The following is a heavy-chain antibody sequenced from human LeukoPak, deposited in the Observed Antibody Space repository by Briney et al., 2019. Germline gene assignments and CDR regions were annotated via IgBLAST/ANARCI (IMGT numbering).Heavy chain of an antibody. J-gene: IGHJ5*02. CDR2: MNPNNGNT. V-gene: IGHV1-8*01. CDR3: VRDGEGVAISVNYWFDP. CDR1: GFTFTSYD. Sequence: ASVKVSCKASGFTFTSYDINWVRQASGQGLEWMGWMNPNNGNTGYAQKFQGRVTMTRDTSIRTAYMELRGLRSEDTAVYYCVRDGEGVAISVNYWFDPWGQGTLVTVSS. D-gene: IGHD3-10*01.